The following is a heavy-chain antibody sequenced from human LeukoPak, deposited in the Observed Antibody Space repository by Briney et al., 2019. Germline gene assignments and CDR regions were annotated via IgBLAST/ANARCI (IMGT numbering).Heavy chain of an antibody. J-gene: IGHJ4*02. Sequence: PGGSLRLSCAASGFTFSSYGMHWVRQAPGKGLEWVAVISYDGSNKYYADSVKGRFTISRDNSKNTLYLQMNSLRAEDTALYYCARELPDQTIDFWGQGTLVTVSS. V-gene: IGHV3-30*03. CDR1: GFTFSSYG. CDR2: ISYDGSNK. D-gene: IGHD1-26*01. CDR3: ARELPDQTIDF.